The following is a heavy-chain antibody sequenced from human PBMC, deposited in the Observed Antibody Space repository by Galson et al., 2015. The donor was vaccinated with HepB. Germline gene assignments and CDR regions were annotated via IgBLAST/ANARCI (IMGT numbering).Heavy chain of an antibody. CDR1: GFTFDDYA. Sequence: SLRLSCAASGFTFDDYAMHWVRQGPGKGLEWVSGISWNSGSIGYADSVKGRFTISRDNAKNSLHLQMFSLRPEDTALYYCAKDRSGSGSYYSGYGTDVWGQGTTVTVSS. CDR2: ISWNSGSI. V-gene: IGHV3-9*01. D-gene: IGHD3-10*01. CDR3: AKDRSGSGSYYSGYGTDV. J-gene: IGHJ6*02.